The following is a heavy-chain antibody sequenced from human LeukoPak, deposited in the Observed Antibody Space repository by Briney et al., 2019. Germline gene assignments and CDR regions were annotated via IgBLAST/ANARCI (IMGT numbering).Heavy chain of an antibody. V-gene: IGHV3-9*01. D-gene: IGHD3-10*01. J-gene: IGHJ4*02. CDR3: AKGSGKKATATPMGY. CDR1: GFTFDDYA. Sequence: GGSLRLSCEASGFTFDDYAMYWVRQAPGKGLEWVSGISWNSATIGYADSAKGRSTISRDNAKNSLYLQMNSLRAEDTALYYCAKGSGKKATATPMGYWGQGTLVTVSS. CDR2: ISWNSATI.